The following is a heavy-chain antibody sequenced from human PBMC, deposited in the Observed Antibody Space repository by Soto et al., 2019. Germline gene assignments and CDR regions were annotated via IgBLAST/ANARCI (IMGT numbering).Heavy chain of an antibody. Sequence: GGSLRLSCAASGITFSTYAMNWVRQAPGKGLEWVSYISSGSSTIYYAESVKGRFTISRDNAKKSLFLQMNSLRAEDTAVYYCAVDYYYMDVWGKGTSVTVSS. J-gene: IGHJ6*03. CDR3: AVDYYYMDV. CDR1: GITFSTYA. CDR2: ISSGSSTI. V-gene: IGHV3-48*01.